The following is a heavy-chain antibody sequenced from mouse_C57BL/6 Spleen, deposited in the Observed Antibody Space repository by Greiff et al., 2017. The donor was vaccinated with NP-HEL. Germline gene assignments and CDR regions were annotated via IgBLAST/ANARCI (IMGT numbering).Heavy chain of an antibody. CDR3: ARGCSNYVWYFDV. Sequence: QVQLQQPGAELVKPGASVKMSCKASGYTFTSYWITWVKQRPGQGLEWIGDLYPGSGSTNYNEKFKSKATLTVDTSSSTAYMQLSSLTSEDSAVYDCARGCSNYVWYFDVWGTGTTVTVSS. CDR2: LYPGSGST. J-gene: IGHJ1*03. CDR1: GYTFTSYW. V-gene: IGHV1-55*01. D-gene: IGHD2-5*01.